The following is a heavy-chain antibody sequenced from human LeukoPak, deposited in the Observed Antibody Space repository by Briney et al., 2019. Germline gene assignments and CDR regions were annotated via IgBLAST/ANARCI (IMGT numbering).Heavy chain of an antibody. CDR3: ARRNYRGPREYYYYGMDV. CDR2: IYYSGST. V-gene: IGHV4-61*08. Sequence: SETLSLTCTVSGGSISSGGYYWSWIRQHPGKGLEWIGYIYYSGSTNYNPSLKSRVTISVDTSKNQFSLKLSSVTAADTAVYYCARRNYRGPREYYYYGMDVWGQGTTVTVSS. CDR1: GGSISSGGYY. J-gene: IGHJ6*02. D-gene: IGHD1-7*01.